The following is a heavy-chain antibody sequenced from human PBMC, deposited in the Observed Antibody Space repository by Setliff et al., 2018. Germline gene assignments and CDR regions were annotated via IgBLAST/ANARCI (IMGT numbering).Heavy chain of an antibody. CDR1: GDSISSGDYF. D-gene: IGHD1-26*01. CDR3: AREVGTSTSSDAFDV. Sequence: SETLSLTCTVSGDSISSGDYFWSWIRQPPGKGLEWIAYIYHSGSAYYNPSLKSRVTMSVDTSKNQFSLRLTSVTAADTAVYYCAREVGTSTSSDAFDVWGQGMMVTVSS. J-gene: IGHJ3*01. CDR2: IYHSGSA. V-gene: IGHV4-30-4*02.